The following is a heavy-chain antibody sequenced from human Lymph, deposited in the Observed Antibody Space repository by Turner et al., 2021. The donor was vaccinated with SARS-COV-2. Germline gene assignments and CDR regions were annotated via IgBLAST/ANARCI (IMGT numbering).Heavy chain of an antibody. CDR3: ARGSPQGWYVPGIDY. CDR2: IYDSGST. CDR1: RGSISSSTYY. D-gene: IGHD6-19*01. V-gene: IGHV4-39*01. Sequence: LHFQESGPGLVKPSETLSLPCTLSRGSISSSTYYWDWIRQPPGKGLEWIGSIYDSGSTDYKPYLRSRLTISVDTSKNEFSLKLRSVTAADTAVYYCARGSPQGWYVPGIDYWGQGTLVTVSS. J-gene: IGHJ4*02.